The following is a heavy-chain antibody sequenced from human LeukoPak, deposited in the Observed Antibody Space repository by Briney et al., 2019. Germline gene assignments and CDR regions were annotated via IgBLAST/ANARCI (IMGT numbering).Heavy chain of an antibody. Sequence: SETLSLTCTVSGDSISSDDYYWSWIRQPPGKGLEWIGNVYYSGSTYYNPPLKSRVMISIDRSKNQFSLRLSYVTAADTAVYYCARGSYPDAFDIWGQGTMVSVSS. D-gene: IGHD1-26*01. V-gene: IGHV4-30-4*01. CDR2: VYYSGST. J-gene: IGHJ3*02. CDR1: GDSISSDDYY. CDR3: ARGSYPDAFDI.